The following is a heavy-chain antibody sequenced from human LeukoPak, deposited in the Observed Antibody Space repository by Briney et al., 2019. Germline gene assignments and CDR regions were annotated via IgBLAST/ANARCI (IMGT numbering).Heavy chain of an antibody. J-gene: IGHJ4*02. Sequence: SETLSLTCAVYGGSFSGKYWAWIRQPPGKGLEWIGEITHSGSTYYNPSLKSRVTISVDTSKNQFSLKLNSVTAADTAVYYCARDLMTWGQGTLVTVSS. CDR1: GGSFSGKY. V-gene: IGHV4-34*01. CDR2: ITHSGST. CDR3: ARDLMT.